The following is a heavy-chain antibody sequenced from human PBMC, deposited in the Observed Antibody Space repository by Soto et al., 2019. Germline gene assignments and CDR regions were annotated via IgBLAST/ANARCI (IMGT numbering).Heavy chain of an antibody. D-gene: IGHD3-9*01. CDR3: AKDLGLGVIAGYPHDC. CDR2: ISVSGANT. CDR1: GFTFNNYA. Sequence: DVQLLDAGGGLVQPGGSLRLSCAASGFTFNNYAMSWVRQAPGKGLEWVSTISVSGANTYYADSVKGRFTISRDDSKNTLYLQMNILGAEDTAVYYCAKDLGLGVIAGYPHDCWGQGTLVTVSS. J-gene: IGHJ4*02. V-gene: IGHV3-23*01.